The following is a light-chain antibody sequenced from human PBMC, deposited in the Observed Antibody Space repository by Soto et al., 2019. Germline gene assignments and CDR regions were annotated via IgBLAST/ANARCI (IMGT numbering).Light chain of an antibody. CDR1: QSVSSSY. Sequence: EIVLAQSPGTLSLSRGERDTLSCRASQSVSSSYLAWYQQKPGQAPRLLIYGASSRATGIPDRFSGSGSGTDFTLTISRLEPEDFAVYYCQQYGSSPYTLGQGTKVDI. CDR2: GAS. CDR3: QQYGSSPYT. J-gene: IGKJ2*01. V-gene: IGKV3-20*01.